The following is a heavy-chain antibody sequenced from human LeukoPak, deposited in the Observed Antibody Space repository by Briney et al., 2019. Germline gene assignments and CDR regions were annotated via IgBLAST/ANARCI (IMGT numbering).Heavy chain of an antibody. CDR2: INAGNGNT. J-gene: IGHJ5*02. Sequence: ASVKVSCKASGYTFTSYAIHWVRQAPGQRLEWMGWINAGNGNTQYSQKFQGRVTITRDTSASTAYMELSSLRSEDTAVYYCARGSDNTNWFDPWGQGTLVTVSS. CDR1: GYTFTSYA. V-gene: IGHV1-3*01. D-gene: IGHD3-10*01. CDR3: ARGSDNTNWFDP.